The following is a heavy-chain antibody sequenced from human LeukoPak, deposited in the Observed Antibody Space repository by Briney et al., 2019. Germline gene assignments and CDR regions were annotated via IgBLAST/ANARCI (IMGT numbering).Heavy chain of an antibody. V-gene: IGHV3-21*01. CDR2: ISSSSSYI. CDR1: GFTFSSYS. J-gene: IGHJ3*02. D-gene: IGHD4-17*01. CDR3: AREDDYGDRGDAFDI. Sequence: GGSLRLSCAASGFTFSSYSMTWVRQAPGKGLEWVSSISSSSSYIYYADSVKGRFTISRDNAKNSLYLQMNRLRAEDTAVYYCAREDDYGDRGDAFDIWGQGTMVTVSS.